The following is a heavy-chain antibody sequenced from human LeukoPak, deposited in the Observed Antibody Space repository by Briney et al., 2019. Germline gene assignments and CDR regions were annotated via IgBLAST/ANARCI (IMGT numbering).Heavy chain of an antibody. Sequence: GGSLRLSCSASGFTFSSYAMHWVRQAPGKGLEYVSAIGSNGGSTYYADSVKGRFTISRDNSKNALYLQMSSLRAEDTAVYYCARGRGLGVVSPYFDYWGQGTLVTVSS. D-gene: IGHD3-3*01. CDR3: ARGRGLGVVSPYFDY. V-gene: IGHV3-64D*06. CDR2: IGSNGGST. J-gene: IGHJ4*02. CDR1: GFTFSSYA.